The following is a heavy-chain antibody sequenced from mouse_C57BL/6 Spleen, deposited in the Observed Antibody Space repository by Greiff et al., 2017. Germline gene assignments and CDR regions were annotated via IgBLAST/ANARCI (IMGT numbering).Heavy chain of an antibody. Sequence: VQLQQSGPELVKPGASVKMSCKASGYTFTDYNMHWVKQSHGKSLEWIGYITPNNGGTSYNQKVKGKATLTVHKSTSTAYMELRSLTSEDSAVYYCARETGTGFDYWGQGTTLTVSS. D-gene: IGHD4-1*01. CDR1: GYTFTDYN. J-gene: IGHJ2*01. CDR2: ITPNNGGT. V-gene: IGHV1-22*01. CDR3: ARETGTGFDY.